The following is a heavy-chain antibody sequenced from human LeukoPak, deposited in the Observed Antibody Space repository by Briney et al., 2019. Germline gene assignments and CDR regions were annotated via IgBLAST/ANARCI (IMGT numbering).Heavy chain of an antibody. J-gene: IGHJ6*02. V-gene: IGHV3-11*01. D-gene: IGHD3-10*01. Sequence: GGSLRLSCAASGFTFSDYYMSWIRRAPGKGLEWVSYISSSGRTIYYADSVKDRFTISKDNAKNSLYLQMNSLRAEDTAVYYCARDFRPGDYYYGMDVWGQGTTVTVSS. CDR1: GFTFSDYY. CDR2: ISSSGRTI. CDR3: ARDFRPGDYYYGMDV.